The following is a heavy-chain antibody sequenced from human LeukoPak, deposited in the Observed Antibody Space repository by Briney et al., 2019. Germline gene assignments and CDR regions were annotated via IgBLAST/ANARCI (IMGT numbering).Heavy chain of an antibody. CDR2: ISSSSSYI. D-gene: IGHD6-13*01. J-gene: IGHJ4*02. CDR1: GFTFSSYS. Sequence: GGSLRLSCAASGFTFSSYSMNWVRQAPGKGLELVSSISSSSSYIYYADSVKGRFTISRDNAKNSLYLQTNSLRGEDTAVYHCAREGRESAGFDYWGQGTRVTVSS. V-gene: IGHV3-21*01. CDR3: AREGRESAGFDY.